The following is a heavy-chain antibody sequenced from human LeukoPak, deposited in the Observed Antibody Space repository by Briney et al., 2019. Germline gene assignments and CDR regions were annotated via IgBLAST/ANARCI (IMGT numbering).Heavy chain of an antibody. CDR3: ARRAGGSRWDFGY. CDR1: GYIYTSYW. CDR2: IYPGDSDT. Sequence: GESLKISCNSSGYIYTSYWIGWVRQMPGKGLEWMGIIYPGDSDTRYSPSFQGQVTISADKSISTAYLQWSSLKASDTAMYYCARRAGGSRWDFGYWGQGTLVTVSS. D-gene: IGHD6-13*01. J-gene: IGHJ4*02. V-gene: IGHV5-51*01.